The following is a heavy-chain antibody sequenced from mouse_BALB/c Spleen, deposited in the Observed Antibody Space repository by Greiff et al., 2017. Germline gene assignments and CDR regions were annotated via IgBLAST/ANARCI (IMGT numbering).Heavy chain of an antibody. CDR2: IDPANGNT. CDR3: ASNYF. Sequence: VPLQPSGGGLLQPGASGKLSLPASGFKIKDTYMHWVKQRPEQGLGWIGRIDPANGNTKYDPKFQGKATITADTSSNTAYLQLSSLTSEDTAVYYCASNYFWGQGTLVTVSA. D-gene: IGHD1-1*01. V-gene: IGHV14-3*02. J-gene: IGHJ3*01. CDR1: GFKIKDTY.